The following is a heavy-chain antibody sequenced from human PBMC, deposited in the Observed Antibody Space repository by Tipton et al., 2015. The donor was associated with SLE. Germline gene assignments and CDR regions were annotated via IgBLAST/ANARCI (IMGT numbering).Heavy chain of an antibody. Sequence: TLSLTCTVSGGSISSYYWSWIRQPPGKGLEWIGYIYYSGSTNYNPSLKSRVTISVDTSKNQFSLKLSSVTAADTAVYYCAREGYGGSHCSYWGQGTLVTVSS. J-gene: IGHJ4*02. CDR3: AREGYGGSHCSY. CDR2: IYYSGST. V-gene: IGHV4-59*01. CDR1: GGSISSYY. D-gene: IGHD1-26*01.